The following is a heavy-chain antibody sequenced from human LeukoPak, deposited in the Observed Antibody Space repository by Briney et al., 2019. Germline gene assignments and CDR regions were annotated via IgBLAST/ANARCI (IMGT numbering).Heavy chain of an antibody. CDR2: ISYDGSNK. J-gene: IGHJ4*02. CDR3: ARDLGCGGDCYSN. CDR1: GFTFSSYA. D-gene: IGHD2-21*02. V-gene: IGHV3-30*04. Sequence: GGSLRLSCAASGFTFSSYAMHWVRQAPGKGLEWVAVISYDGSNKYYADSVKGRFTISRDNSKNTLYLQMNSLRAEDTAVYYCARDLGCGGDCYSNWGQGTLVTVSS.